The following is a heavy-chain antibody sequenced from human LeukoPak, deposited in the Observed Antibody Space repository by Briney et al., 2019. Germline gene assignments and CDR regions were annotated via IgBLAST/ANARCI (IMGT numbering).Heavy chain of an antibody. CDR3: ARLGVGYCSGGSCYAANKYFDY. CDR1: GGPISSYY. Sequence: SETLSLTCTVSGGPISSYYWSWIRQPPGKGLEWIGYIYYSGSTNYNPSLKSRVTISVDTSKNQFSLKLSSVTAADTAVYYCARLGVGYCSGGSCYAANKYFDYWGQGTLVTVSS. J-gene: IGHJ4*02. D-gene: IGHD2-15*01. V-gene: IGHV4-59*01. CDR2: IYYSGST.